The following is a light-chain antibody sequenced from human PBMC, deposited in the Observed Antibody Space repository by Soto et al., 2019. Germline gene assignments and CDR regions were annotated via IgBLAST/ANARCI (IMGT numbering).Light chain of an antibody. CDR1: NSDVGGYKL. CDR3: CSYAGETTFYV. CDR2: EVA. J-gene: IGLJ1*01. Sequence: QSALTQPASVSGSPGQSITISCTGTNSDVGGYKLVSWYQQYPKKPPKLIIYEVARRPSGVSDRFSASKSDNTAYLTISGLQPEDEADYYCCSYAGETTFYVFGGGTKLTFL. V-gene: IGLV2-23*02.